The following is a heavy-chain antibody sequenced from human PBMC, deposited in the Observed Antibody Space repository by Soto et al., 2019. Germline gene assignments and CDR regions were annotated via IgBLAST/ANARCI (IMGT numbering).Heavy chain of an antibody. Sequence: QVQLVESGGGVVQPGRSLRLSCTASGLTFSSYGRHWVRQTPGKGLEWVAVISYDESNIHYTDSAKGRFTISRDTSKNTLYLQMNTLRPDDTSVYYCPATGYGDPPFDFWGPGTLVTVSS. CDR2: ISYDESNI. V-gene: IGHV3-30*03. J-gene: IGHJ4*02. D-gene: IGHD4-17*01. CDR1: GLTFSSYG. CDR3: PATGYGDPPFDF.